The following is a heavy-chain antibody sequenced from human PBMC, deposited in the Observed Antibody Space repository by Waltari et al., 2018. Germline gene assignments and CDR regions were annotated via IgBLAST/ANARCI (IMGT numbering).Heavy chain of an antibody. J-gene: IGHJ3*02. V-gene: IGHV4-39*07. CDR2: IYYSGST. D-gene: IGHD6-19*01. CDR3: ARDGVGSVAGTGPHDAFDI. Sequence: QLQLQESGPGLVKPSETLSLTCTVSGGSISSSSYYWGWIRQPPGKGLEWIGSIYYSGSTYYNPSLKSRVTISVDTSKNQFSLKLSSVTAADTAVYYCARDGVGSVAGTGPHDAFDIWGQGTMVTVSS. CDR1: GGSISSSSYY.